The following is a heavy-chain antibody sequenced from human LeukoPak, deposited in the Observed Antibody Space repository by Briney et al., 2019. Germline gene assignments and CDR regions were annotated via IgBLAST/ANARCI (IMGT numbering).Heavy chain of an antibody. Sequence: PGGSLRLSCAASGFTFSNYWMHWVRQAPGKGLVWVSRINTDGSSTFYADSVRGRFSISRDNSKNSLYLQMNSLRTEDTAMYYCAKESGKFDYWGQGTLVAVSS. V-gene: IGHV3-74*01. CDR1: GFTFSNYW. J-gene: IGHJ4*02. CDR3: AKESGKFDY. CDR2: INTDGSST.